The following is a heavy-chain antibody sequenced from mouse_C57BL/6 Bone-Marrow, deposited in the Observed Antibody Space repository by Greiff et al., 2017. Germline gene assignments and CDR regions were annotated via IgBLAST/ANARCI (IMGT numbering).Heavy chain of an antibody. CDR2: ITPSNGGT. Sequence: QVQLQQPGTELVKPGASVKLSCKASGYTFTSYWMPWVKQRPGQGLEWIGNITPSNGGTNYNEKFKSKATLTVDTSSRTAYMQLSSLTSEDSAVYYCARSGALLFPYYFDDWGQGTTRTVSA. D-gene: IGHD2-1*01. CDR3: ARSGALLFPYYFDD. V-gene: IGHV1-53*01. J-gene: IGHJ2*01. CDR1: GYTFTSYW.